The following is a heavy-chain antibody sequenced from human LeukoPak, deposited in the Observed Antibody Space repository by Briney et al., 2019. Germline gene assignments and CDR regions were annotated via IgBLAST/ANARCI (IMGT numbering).Heavy chain of an antibody. D-gene: IGHD3-16*01. J-gene: IGHJ4*02. CDR1: GFTFSAYS. CDR2: ITSNGGST. V-gene: IGHV3-64D*06. Sequence: GGSLRLSCSASGFTFSAYSMHWVRQAPGKGLEYVSGITSNGGSTDYADSVKGRFTTSRDNSKNTLYLQMSSLRAEDTAVYHCVKNSNELWSFFDFWGQGTLVTVSS. CDR3: VKNSNELWSFFDF.